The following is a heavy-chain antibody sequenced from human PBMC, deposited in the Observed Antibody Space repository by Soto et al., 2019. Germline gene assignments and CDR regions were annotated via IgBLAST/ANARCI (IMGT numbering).Heavy chain of an antibody. Sequence: PSETLSLTCTVSGGSVTSSSYYWGWIRQPPGKGLEWIGSIYYSGSTYYNPSLKSRVTLSVDTSKNQSSLKLSSVTAADTAVYYCATQEVGGSYVYTFDPWGQGTLVTVSS. CDR3: ATQEVGGSYVYTFDP. D-gene: IGHD1-26*01. CDR2: IYYSGST. J-gene: IGHJ5*02. CDR1: GGSVTSSSYY. V-gene: IGHV4-39*01.